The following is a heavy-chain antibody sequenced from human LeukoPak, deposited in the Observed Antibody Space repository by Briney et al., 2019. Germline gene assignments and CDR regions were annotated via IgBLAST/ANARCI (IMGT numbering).Heavy chain of an antibody. D-gene: IGHD1-1*01. V-gene: IGHV3-30*02. CDR3: AKIEGSSWNLRDYYYYMDV. Sequence: GGSLRLSCAASGFTFSSYGMHWVRQAPGKGLEWVAFIPYDGSKKYYADSVKGRFTISRDNSKNTLYLQMNSLRAEDTAVYYCAKIEGSSWNLRDYYYYMDVWGKGTTVTVSS. J-gene: IGHJ6*03. CDR2: IPYDGSKK. CDR1: GFTFSSYG.